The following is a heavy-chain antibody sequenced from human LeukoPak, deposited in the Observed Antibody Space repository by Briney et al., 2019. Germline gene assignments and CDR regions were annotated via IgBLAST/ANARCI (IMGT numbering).Heavy chain of an antibody. CDR2: IIPILGIA. CDR3: AREGYYDSRARADWFDP. D-gene: IGHD3-22*01. V-gene: IGHV1-69*04. CDR1: GGTFSSYT. J-gene: IGHJ5*02. Sequence: SVKVSCKASGGTFSSYTISWVRQAPGQGLEWMGRIIPILGIANYAQKFQGRVTITAAKSTSTAYMELSSLRSEDTAVYYCAREGYYDSRARADWFDPWGQGTLVTVSS.